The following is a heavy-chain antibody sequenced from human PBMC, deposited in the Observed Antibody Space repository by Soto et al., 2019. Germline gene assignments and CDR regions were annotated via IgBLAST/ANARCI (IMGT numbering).Heavy chain of an antibody. J-gene: IGHJ4*02. V-gene: IGHV4-34*01. CDR1: GGSFSGYY. CDR2: INHSGST. D-gene: IGHD6-6*01. Sequence: PSETLSLTCAVYGGSFSGYYCSWIRQPPGKGLEWIGEINHSGSTNYNPSLRSRVTISGDTSKKQCPLKLRTVTAADRAGYYCARQTAGLYEYSSSSWLVGFDYWGQGTLVTVS. CDR3: ARQTAGLYEYSSSSWLVGFDY.